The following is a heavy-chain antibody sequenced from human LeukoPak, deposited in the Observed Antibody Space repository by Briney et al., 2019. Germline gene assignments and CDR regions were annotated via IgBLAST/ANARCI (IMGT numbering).Heavy chain of an antibody. CDR1: GYTFTSYY. J-gene: IGHJ4*02. CDR2: INLSGDRT. CDR3: ARDIGSGCYNFDY. D-gene: IGHD6-19*01. V-gene: IGHV1-46*01. Sequence: ASVKISCKASGYTFTSYYLHWVRQAPGQGLEWMGTINLSGDRTSYAQKIQGRVTMTRDTSTSTVYMELSSLTSEDTAVYYCARDIGSGCYNFDYWGQGTLVTVSS.